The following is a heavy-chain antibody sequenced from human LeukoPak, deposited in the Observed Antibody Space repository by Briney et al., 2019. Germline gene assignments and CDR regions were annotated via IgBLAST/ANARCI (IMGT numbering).Heavy chain of an antibody. CDR1: GYTLGELS. V-gene: IGHV1-24*01. Sequence: GASVKVSCEVEGYTLGELSMHWVRQAPGKGLEWMGGFDREDDEIIYAAEFQDRVTMTEDTFTDTAYMEMSSLRPDDTAVFYCASMIRGVIVPYFEYWGQGTQVIVSS. D-gene: IGHD3-10*01. J-gene: IGHJ4*02. CDR3: ASMIRGVIVPYFEY. CDR2: FDREDDEI.